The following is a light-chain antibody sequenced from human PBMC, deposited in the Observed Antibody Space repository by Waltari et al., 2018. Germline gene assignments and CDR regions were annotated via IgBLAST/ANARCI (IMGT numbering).Light chain of an antibody. J-gene: IGLJ3*02. V-gene: IGLV1-44*01. CDR3: AVWDDSLNGWV. CDR1: SSNIGTNP. CDR2: SNN. Sequence: QSVLAQPPSASGTPGQRVTIPCSGSSSNIGTNPVSWYQHLPGTAPNLLIYSNNQRPSGVPDRISGSKSGTSASLAISGLQSDDETDYYCAVWDDSLNGWVFGGGTKLTVL.